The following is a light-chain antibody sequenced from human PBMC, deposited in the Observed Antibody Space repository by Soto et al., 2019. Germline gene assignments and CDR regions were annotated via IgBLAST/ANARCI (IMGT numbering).Light chain of an antibody. CDR2: GAS. CDR1: QSVSSN. V-gene: IGKV3-15*01. CDR3: QQCSNWPSIT. J-gene: IGKJ5*01. Sequence: IVMTQSPATLSVSPGERATLSCRASQSVSSNLAWYQQKPGQAPRLLIYGASTRATGIPARFSGSGSGTEFTLTISSLQSEDFAVYYCQQCSNWPSITFGQGTRLEIK.